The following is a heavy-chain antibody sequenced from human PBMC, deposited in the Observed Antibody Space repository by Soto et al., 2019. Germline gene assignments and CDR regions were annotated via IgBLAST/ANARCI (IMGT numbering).Heavy chain of an antibody. V-gene: IGHV1-8*01. J-gene: IGHJ3*02. CDR3: ARVNQQLRFLEWSHAFDI. D-gene: IGHD3-3*01. CDR2: MNPNSGTT. CDR1: GYTFTSYD. Sequence: GASVKVSCKASGYTFTSYDINWVRQATGQGLEWMGWMNPNSGTTGYAQKFQGRVTMTRNTSISTAYMELSSLISEDTAVYYCARVNQQLRFLEWSHAFDIWGQGTMVTVSS.